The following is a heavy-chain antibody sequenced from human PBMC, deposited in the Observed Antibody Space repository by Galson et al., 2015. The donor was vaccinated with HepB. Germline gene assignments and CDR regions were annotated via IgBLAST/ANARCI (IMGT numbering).Heavy chain of an antibody. CDR3: ARFPDTAMVSMMYYFDY. D-gene: IGHD5-18*01. CDR1: GFTFSSYA. CDR2: ISYDGSNK. Sequence: SLRLSCAASGFTFSSYAMHWVRQAPGKGLEWVAVISYDGSNKYYADSVKGRFTISRDNSKNTLYLQMNSLRAEDTAVYYCARFPDTAMVSMMYYFDYWGQGTQVTVSS. V-gene: IGHV3-30*04. J-gene: IGHJ4*02.